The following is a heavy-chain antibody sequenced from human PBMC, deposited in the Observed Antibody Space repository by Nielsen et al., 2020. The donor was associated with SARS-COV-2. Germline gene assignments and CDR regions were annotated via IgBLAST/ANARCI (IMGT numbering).Heavy chain of an antibody. CDR1: GGSISSGGYY. J-gene: IGHJ6*03. Sequence: SETLSLTCTVSGGSISSGGYYWSWIRQHPGKGLEWIGYIYYSGSTNYNPSLKSRVTISVDTSKNQFSLKLSSVTAADTAVYYCARVRTGAVAGTGVYYYYYYMDVWGKGTTVTVSS. D-gene: IGHD6-19*01. CDR2: IYYSGST. V-gene: IGHV4-61*08. CDR3: ARVRTGAVAGTGVYYYYYYMDV.